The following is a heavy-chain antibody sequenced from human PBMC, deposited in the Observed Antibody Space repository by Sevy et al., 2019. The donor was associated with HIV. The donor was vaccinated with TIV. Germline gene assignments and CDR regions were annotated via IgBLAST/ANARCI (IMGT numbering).Heavy chain of an antibody. CDR1: GFTFSSYW. Sequence: GGSLRLSCVASGFTFSSYWMHWVRQAPGKGLVWVSRINSDGSSTSYADSVKGRFTISRDNAKNTLYLQMNSLRAEDTAVYYCARGGYYYDSSGYYYHYGMDVWGQGTTVTVSS. CDR3: ARGGYYYDSSGYYYHYGMDV. CDR2: INSDGSST. D-gene: IGHD3-22*01. J-gene: IGHJ6*02. V-gene: IGHV3-74*01.